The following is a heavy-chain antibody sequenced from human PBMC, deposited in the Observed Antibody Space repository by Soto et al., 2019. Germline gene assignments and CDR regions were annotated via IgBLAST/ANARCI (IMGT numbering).Heavy chain of an antibody. CDR3: AAGFPPDY. CDR1: GFTFSSSW. Sequence: EVQLVESGGVLVQPGGSLKVSCAASGFTFSSSWMNWVRQAPGKGLVWVANIKGDGSEEYYLDSVRGRFTISRDNANTTLSLQINSLRAEDTAVYYCAAGFPPDYWGQGTLVTVSS. CDR2: IKGDGSEE. V-gene: IGHV3-7*01. D-gene: IGHD3-10*01. J-gene: IGHJ4*02.